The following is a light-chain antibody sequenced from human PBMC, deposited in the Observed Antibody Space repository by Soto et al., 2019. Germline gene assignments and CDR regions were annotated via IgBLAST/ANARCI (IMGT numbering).Light chain of an antibody. Sequence: EIVMTQSPATLSVSPGERATLSCRASQSVSSNLAWYQQKPGQAPRLLIYGASTRATGIPARFSGSGSGTDFTLTISSLEPEDFAVYYCQRYGSFGQGTKVDIK. CDR2: GAS. V-gene: IGKV3-15*01. J-gene: IGKJ1*01. CDR3: QRYGS. CDR1: QSVSSN.